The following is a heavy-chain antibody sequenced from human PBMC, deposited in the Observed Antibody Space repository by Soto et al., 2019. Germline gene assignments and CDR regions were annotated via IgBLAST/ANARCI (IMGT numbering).Heavy chain of an antibody. J-gene: IGHJ5*02. CDR2: IDPSDSYT. Sequence: GESLKISCKGSGYSFTSYWISWVRQMPGKGLEWMGRIDPSDSYTNYSPSFQGHVTISADKSISTAYLQWSSLKASDTAMYYCARRATMVRGVIWFDPWGQGTLVTVSS. D-gene: IGHD3-10*01. CDR1: GYSFTSYW. CDR3: ARRATMVRGVIWFDP. V-gene: IGHV5-10-1*01.